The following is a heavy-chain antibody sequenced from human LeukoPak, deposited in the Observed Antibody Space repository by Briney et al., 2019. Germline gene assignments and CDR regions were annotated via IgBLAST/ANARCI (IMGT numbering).Heavy chain of an antibody. CDR2: ISAYNGNT. D-gene: IGHD5-24*01. Sequence: ASVKVSCKASGGTFSSYAINWVRQAPGQGLEWMGWISAYNGNTNYAQKLQGRVTMTTDTSTSTAYMELRSLRSDDTAVYYCARTEMATIIDYWGQGTLVTVSS. V-gene: IGHV1-18*01. J-gene: IGHJ4*02. CDR3: ARTEMATIIDY. CDR1: GGTFSSYA.